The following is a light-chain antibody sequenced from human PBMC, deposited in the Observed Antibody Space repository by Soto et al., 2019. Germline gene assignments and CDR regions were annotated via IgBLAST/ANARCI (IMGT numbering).Light chain of an antibody. J-gene: IGKJ4*01. CDR3: QQYCSSPPLT. Sequence: EIVLTQSPGTLSLSPGERATLSCRASQSVSSSYLAWYQQKPGQAPRLLIYGASSRATGIPDRFSGSGSGTDFTLTISRLEPEDFAVSYCQQYCSSPPLTFGGGTKVEIK. V-gene: IGKV3-20*01. CDR2: GAS. CDR1: QSVSSSY.